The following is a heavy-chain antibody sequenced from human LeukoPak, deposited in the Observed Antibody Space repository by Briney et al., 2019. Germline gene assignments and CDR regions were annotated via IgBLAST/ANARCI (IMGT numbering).Heavy chain of an antibody. CDR1: GFTISSYG. J-gene: IGHJ5*02. CDR2: ISSSGGST. Sequence: PAGSLSLSCVASGFTISSYGMSWVRQGQGQGREWVSAISSSGGSTYYADSVKGRLTISRDNSTNTMSLRMNSLKAEDTALYYCAKAKRRFAEHFDRWGQGTLVTVSS. D-gene: IGHD3-10*01. V-gene: IGHV3-23*01. CDR3: AKAKRRFAEHFDR.